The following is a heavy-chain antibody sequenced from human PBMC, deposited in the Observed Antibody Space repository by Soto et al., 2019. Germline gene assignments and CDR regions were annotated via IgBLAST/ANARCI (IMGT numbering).Heavy chain of an antibody. CDR1: GGSFSGYY. CDR3: GRQGFGPLHGLVDV. V-gene: IGHV4-34*01. D-gene: IGHD3-10*01. CDR2: INHSGST. J-gene: IGHJ6*02. Sequence: PSETLSLTCAVYGGSFSGYYWSWIRQPPGKGLEWIGEINHSGSTNYNPSLKSRVTISVDTSKNQFSLKLSSVTAADTAVYYCGRQGFGPLHGLVDVWGQGTTVTVSS.